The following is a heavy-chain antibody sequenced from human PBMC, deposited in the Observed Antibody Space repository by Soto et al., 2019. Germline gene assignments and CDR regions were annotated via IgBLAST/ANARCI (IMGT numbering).Heavy chain of an antibody. D-gene: IGHD4-17*01. V-gene: IGHV4-30-4*08. CDR1: GVSINSNYY. J-gene: IGHJ6*02. CDR3: ARAHYGDYGYGMDV. CDR2: IYYSGST. Sequence: SETLSLTCAVSGVSINSNYYWSWIRQHPGKGLEWIGYIYYSGSTYYNPSLKSRVTVSVDRSKNQFSLKLSSVTAADTAVYYCARAHYGDYGYGMDVWGQGTTVTVSS.